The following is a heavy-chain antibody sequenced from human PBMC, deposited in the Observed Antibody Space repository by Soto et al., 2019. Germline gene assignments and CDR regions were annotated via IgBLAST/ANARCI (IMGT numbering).Heavy chain of an antibody. D-gene: IGHD3-22*01. Sequence: QVQLVQSGVEVRKPGASFKVSCKTSGYTFTSFGVSWVRQAPGQGLEWMGWISGYNGKTEYAQKLQGRVTMTADTHTSTAEMELRGLRSDDTAVYFCASDQMIDDFGLGTYDYWGQGTTVTVTS. CDR1: GYTFTSFG. CDR2: ISGYNGKT. J-gene: IGHJ4*02. CDR3: ASDQMIDDFGLGTYDY. V-gene: IGHV1-18*04.